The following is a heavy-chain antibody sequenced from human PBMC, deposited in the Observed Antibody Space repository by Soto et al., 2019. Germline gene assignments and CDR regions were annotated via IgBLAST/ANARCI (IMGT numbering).Heavy chain of an antibody. CDR1: AGSNSSGGYY. CDR2: IYYSGST. D-gene: IGHD5-18*01. CDR3: ARALLPQWYFDL. J-gene: IGHJ2*01. V-gene: IGHV4-31*03. Sequence: QVQLQESGPGLVKPSQTLSLTCTVSAGSNSSGGYYWSWIRKHPVKVLDWIGYIYYSGSTYYNPSLKSRVTISVDTSKNQFSLKLSSVTAADTDVYYCARALLPQWYFDLWGRGTMVTVSS.